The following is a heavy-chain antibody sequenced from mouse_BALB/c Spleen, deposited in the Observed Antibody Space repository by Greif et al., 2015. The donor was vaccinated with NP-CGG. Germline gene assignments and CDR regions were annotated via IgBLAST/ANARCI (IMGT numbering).Heavy chain of an antibody. J-gene: IGHJ4*01. V-gene: IGHV1-4*01. CDR2: INPSSGYT. CDR1: GYTFTSYT. Sequence: QVQLQQSGAELARPGASVKMSCKASGYTFTSYTMHWVKQRPGQGLEWIGYINPSSGYTNYNQKFKDKATLTADKSSSTAYMQLSSLTSEDSAVYYCARSRGYYGSSYAAMDYWGQGTSVTVSS. D-gene: IGHD1-1*01. CDR3: ARSRGYYGSSYAAMDY.